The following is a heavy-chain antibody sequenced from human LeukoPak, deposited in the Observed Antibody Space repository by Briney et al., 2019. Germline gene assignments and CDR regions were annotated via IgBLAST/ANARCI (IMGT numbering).Heavy chain of an antibody. Sequence: ASETLSLTCSVSGGSIRSSGYSWGWIRQSPGKGLEWIGSIYESGSTFYNPSLKSLVTISVDTSKNQFSLKLSSVTAADTAVYYCARINCRGGSCYSAPIDHWGQGTLVTVSS. D-gene: IGHD2-15*01. CDR2: IYESGST. CDR3: ARINCRGGSCYSAPIDH. V-gene: IGHV4-39*07. CDR1: GGSIRSSGYS. J-gene: IGHJ4*02.